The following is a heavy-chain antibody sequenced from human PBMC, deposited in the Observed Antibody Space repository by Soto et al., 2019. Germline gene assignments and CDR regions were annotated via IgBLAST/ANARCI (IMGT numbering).Heavy chain of an antibody. CDR1: GFTFSDYW. CDR3: ARDSPYYDTSTGQWCGAFDI. V-gene: IGHV3-74*01. D-gene: IGHD3-9*01. Sequence: EVQLVESGGGLVQPGGSLRLSCVASGFTFSDYWMHWVRQAPGKGLVWVSRIYSDGSGTIYADSVKGRFTISRDNAKNTLYLQMDSLRAEDTAVYYCARDSPYYDTSTGQWCGAFDIWGQGTMVTVSP. J-gene: IGHJ3*02. CDR2: IYSDGSGT.